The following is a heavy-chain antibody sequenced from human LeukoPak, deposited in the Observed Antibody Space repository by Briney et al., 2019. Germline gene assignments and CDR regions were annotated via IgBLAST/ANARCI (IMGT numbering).Heavy chain of an antibody. CDR1: GASISSYY. CDR2: IYNSGST. CDR3: ARSGRYYESSGYCYVVY. J-gene: IGHJ4*02. V-gene: IGHV4-59*08. Sequence: SETLSLTCTVSGASISSYYGSWIRQPPGKGLEWIGHIYNSGSTNYNPSLKSRVTISVDTSKNQFSLKLRSVTAADTAVYYCARSGRYYESSGYCYVVYWGQGTLVTVSS. D-gene: IGHD3-22*01.